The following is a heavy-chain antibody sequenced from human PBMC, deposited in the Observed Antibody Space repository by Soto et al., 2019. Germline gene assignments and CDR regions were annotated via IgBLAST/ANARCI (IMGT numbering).Heavy chain of an antibody. CDR2: ISSSSSYT. CDR1: GFTFSDYY. J-gene: IGHJ2*01. Sequence: QVQLVESGGGLVKPGGSLRLSCAASGFTFSDYYMSWIRQAPGKGLEWVSYISSSSSYTNYADSVKGRFTISRDNAKNSLYLQMNSLRAEDTPVYYCARRYCSGGSCYQSSCWYFDLWGRGTLVTVSS. D-gene: IGHD2-15*01. V-gene: IGHV3-11*05. CDR3: ARRYCSGGSCYQSSCWYFDL.